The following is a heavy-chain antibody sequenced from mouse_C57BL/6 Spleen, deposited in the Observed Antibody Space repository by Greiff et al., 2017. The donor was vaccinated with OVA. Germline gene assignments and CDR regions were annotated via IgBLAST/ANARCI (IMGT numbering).Heavy chain of an antibody. CDR3: AREGKQTGYAMDY. CDR1: GYSITSGYY. V-gene: IGHV3-6*01. CDR2: ISYDGSN. Sequence: ESGPGLVKPSQSLSLTCSVTGYSITSGYYWNWIRQFPGNKLEWMGYISYDGSNNYNPSLKNRISITRDTSKNQFFLKLNSVTTEDTATYYCAREGKQTGYAMDYWGQGTSVTVSS. J-gene: IGHJ4*01.